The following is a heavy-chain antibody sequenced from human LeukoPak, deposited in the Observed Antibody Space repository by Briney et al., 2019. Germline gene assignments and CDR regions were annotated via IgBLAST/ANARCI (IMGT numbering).Heavy chain of an antibody. CDR3: ARQVRGPYNYYGMDV. J-gene: IGHJ6*02. CDR1: GGSISNTNFY. Sequence: SETLSLTCIVSGGSISNTNFYWAGIRQPPGKGLEWIGNIYYARITSYNPSLKSRVTISVDTSKSQFSLRLTSVTAADTAVYYCARQVRGPYNYYGMDVWGQGTTVTVSS. D-gene: IGHD5-12*01. V-gene: IGHV4-39*01. CDR2: IYYARIT.